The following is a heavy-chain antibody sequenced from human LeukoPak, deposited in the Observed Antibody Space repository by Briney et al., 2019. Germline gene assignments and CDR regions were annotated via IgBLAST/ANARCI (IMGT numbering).Heavy chain of an antibody. D-gene: IGHD6-13*01. V-gene: IGHV4-34*01. CDR2: INPSGGT. CDR3: ARYSNRREYGMDV. Sequence: SETLSLTCAVYGGSFSDYSWSWIRQPPGKGLEWIGEINPSGGTNHNPSLMSRVSMSVDTSKNQFSLKLSSVTAADTAVYYCARYSNRREYGMDVWGQGTTVTVSS. J-gene: IGHJ6*02. CDR1: GGSFSDYS.